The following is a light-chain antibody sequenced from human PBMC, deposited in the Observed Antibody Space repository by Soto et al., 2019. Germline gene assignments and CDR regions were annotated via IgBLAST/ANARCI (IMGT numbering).Light chain of an antibody. J-gene: IGKJ4*01. CDR1: QSVSKY. CDR2: DAS. CDR3: QQRSDWPPLT. V-gene: IGKV3-11*01. Sequence: EIVLTQFPATLSLSPGERATLSCRASQSVSKYLAWYQQKPGQAPRLLIYDASNRAIGIPARFSGSGSGTDFTLTISSLEPEDFAVYYCQQRSDWPPLTFGGGTKVEIK.